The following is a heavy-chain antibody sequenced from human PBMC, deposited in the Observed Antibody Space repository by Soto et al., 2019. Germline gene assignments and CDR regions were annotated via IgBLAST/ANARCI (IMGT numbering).Heavy chain of an antibody. D-gene: IGHD2-2*01. Sequence: LRLSCAASGFTFSSYWMHWVRQVPGEGLVWVSRINNDGSSTSYADSVKGRFTISRDNAKNTLYLQMNSLRAEDTALYYCARARPAAISNWFDPWGQGTLVTVSS. J-gene: IGHJ5*02. V-gene: IGHV3-74*01. CDR2: INNDGSST. CDR1: GFTFSSYW. CDR3: ARARPAAISNWFDP.